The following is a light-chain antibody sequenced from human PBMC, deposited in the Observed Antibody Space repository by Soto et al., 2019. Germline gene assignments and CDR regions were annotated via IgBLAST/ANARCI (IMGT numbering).Light chain of an antibody. CDR2: WAS. V-gene: IGKV4-1*01. J-gene: IGKJ1*01. CDR1: QSVLYSSNNKKY. CDR3: QQYYSTPQT. Sequence: DIVMTQSPDSLAVSLGERATINCESSQSVLYSSNNKKYLAWYQQKPGQAPKLLIYWASTRESGVPDRFSGSGSGTDFTLTISSLQAEDVAVYYCQQYYSTPQTFGQGTKVELK.